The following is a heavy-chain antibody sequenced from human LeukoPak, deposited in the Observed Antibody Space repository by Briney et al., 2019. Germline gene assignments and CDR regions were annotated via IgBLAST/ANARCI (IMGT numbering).Heavy chain of an antibody. V-gene: IGHV3-23*01. CDR2: ISGSGGST. D-gene: IGHD2-2*02. CDR1: GFTFSSYA. Sequence: PGGSLRLSCAASGFTFSSYAMSWVRQAPGKGLEWVSAISGSGGSTYYADSVKGRFTISRDNSKNTLYLQMNSLRAEDTAVYYCAKEGCSSTSCYTDNWFDPWGQGTLVTVSS. J-gene: IGHJ5*02. CDR3: AKEGCSSTSCYTDNWFDP.